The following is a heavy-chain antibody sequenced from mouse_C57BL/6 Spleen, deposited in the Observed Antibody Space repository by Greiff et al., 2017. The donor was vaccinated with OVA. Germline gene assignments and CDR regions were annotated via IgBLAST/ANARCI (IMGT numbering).Heavy chain of an antibody. V-gene: IGHV3-6*01. CDR1: GYSITSGYY. Sequence: VQLKESGPGLVKPSQSLSLTCSVTGYSITSGYYWNWIRQFPGNKLEWMGYISYDGSNNYNPSLKNRISITRDTSKNQFFLKLNSVTTEDTATYYCARATEGYFDVWGTGTTVTVSS. D-gene: IGHD1-1*01. CDR2: ISYDGSN. CDR3: ARATEGYFDV. J-gene: IGHJ1*03.